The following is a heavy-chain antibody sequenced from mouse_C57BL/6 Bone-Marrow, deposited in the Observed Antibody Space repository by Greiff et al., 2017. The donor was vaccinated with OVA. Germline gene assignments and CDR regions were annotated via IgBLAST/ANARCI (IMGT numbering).Heavy chain of an antibody. CDR2: ISSGGDYT. J-gene: IGHJ4*01. CDR1: GFTFSSYG. Sequence: EVQGVESGGDLVKPGGSLKLSCAASGFTFSSYGMSWVRQTPDKRLEWVATISSGGDYTYYPDSVKGRFTIYRDNAKNTLDLQMSSLKSEDTAMYYGARHPRTGAMDYWGQGTSVTVSS. CDR3: ARHPRTGAMDY. V-gene: IGHV5-6*01.